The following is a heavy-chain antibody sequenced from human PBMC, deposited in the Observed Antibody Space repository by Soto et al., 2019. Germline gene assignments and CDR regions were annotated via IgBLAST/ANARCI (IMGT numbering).Heavy chain of an antibody. V-gene: IGHV1-18*01. D-gene: IGHD2-21*02. Sequence: ASVKVSCKASGVTFTNYAINWVRQAPGQGLEWMGCVSPYTGDTIYAQRFQGRVTMTSDTSTSTAYMDLRSLRSDDTAVYYCAIGDPFDYWGQGTLVTVSS. CDR1: GVTFTNYA. J-gene: IGHJ4*02. CDR2: VSPYTGDT. CDR3: AIGDPFDY.